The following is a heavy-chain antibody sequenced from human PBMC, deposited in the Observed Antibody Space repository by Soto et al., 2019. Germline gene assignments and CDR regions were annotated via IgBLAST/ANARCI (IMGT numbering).Heavy chain of an antibody. CDR3: DRIHWAQCTIDY. CDR2: VTHSGTA. D-gene: IGHD2-15*01. Sequence: PSETLSLTCAVSGGSIDSGAFSLSCIRQPPGKGLEWIGYVTHSGTAYSIPSLNGRLTLSVDSPQTQFSLKLTSVTAAASRSHTRDRIHWAQCTIDYGGRGILVAVSS. V-gene: IGHV4-30-2*01. J-gene: IGHJ4*02. CDR1: GGSIDSGAFS.